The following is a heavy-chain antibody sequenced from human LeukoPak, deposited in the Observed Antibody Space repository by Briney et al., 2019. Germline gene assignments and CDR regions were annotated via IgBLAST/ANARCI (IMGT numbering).Heavy chain of an antibody. Sequence: AGRSLRLSCAASGFTFSSYGMHWVRQAPGKGLEWVAVISYDGSNKHYADSVKGRFTISRDNSKNTLYLQMNSLRAEDTAVYYCAKEQHMITFGGVIDDGFDYWGQGTLVTVSS. D-gene: IGHD3-16*02. J-gene: IGHJ4*02. CDR1: GFTFSSYG. CDR3: AKEQHMITFGGVIDDGFDY. V-gene: IGHV3-30*18. CDR2: ISYDGSNK.